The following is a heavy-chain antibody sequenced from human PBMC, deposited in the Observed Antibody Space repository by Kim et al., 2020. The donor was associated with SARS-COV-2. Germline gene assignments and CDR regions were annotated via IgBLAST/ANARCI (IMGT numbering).Heavy chain of an antibody. J-gene: IGHJ3*02. Sequence: GGSLRLSCAASGFTFSSYSMNWVRQAPGKGLEWVSSISSSSSYIYYADSVKGRFTISRDNAKNSLYLQMNSLRAEDTAVYYCAPLYSGADAFDIWGQGTMVTVSS. V-gene: IGHV3-21*01. CDR1: GFTFSSYS. CDR3: APLYSGADAFDI. CDR2: ISSSSSYI. D-gene: IGHD2-15*01.